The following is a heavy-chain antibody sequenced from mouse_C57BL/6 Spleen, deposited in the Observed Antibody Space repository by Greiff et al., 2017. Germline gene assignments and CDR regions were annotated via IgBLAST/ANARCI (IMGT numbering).Heavy chain of an antibody. CDR2: IYPGDGDT. CDR3: ARGGGYCNFLAY. CDR1: GYAFSSYW. Sequence: QVQLQQSGAELVKPGASVKISCKASGYAFSSYWMNWVKQRPGKGLEGIGQIYPGDGDTNYNGKFKGKATLTADKSTSTAYMQISSWISADSAVCFCARGGGYCNFLAYWGQGTLVTVSA. J-gene: IGHJ3*01. V-gene: IGHV1-80*01. D-gene: IGHD2-1*01.